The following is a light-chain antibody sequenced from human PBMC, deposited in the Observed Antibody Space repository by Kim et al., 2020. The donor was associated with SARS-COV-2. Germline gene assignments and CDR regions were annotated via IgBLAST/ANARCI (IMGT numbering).Light chain of an antibody. J-gene: IGLJ2*01. CDR1: SSNIGAGYD. V-gene: IGLV1-40*01. CDR3: QSYDSSLSGSVV. Sequence: VTISCTGSSSNIGAGYDVPWYQQLPGTAPKLLIYGNSNRPSGVPDRFSGSKSGTSASLAITGLQAEDEADYYCQSYDSSLSGSVVFGGGTQLTVL. CDR2: GNS.